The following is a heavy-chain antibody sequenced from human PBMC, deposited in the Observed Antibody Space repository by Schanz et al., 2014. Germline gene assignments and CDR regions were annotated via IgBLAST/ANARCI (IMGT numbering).Heavy chain of an antibody. D-gene: IGHD3-22*01. Sequence: QVQLVESGGGVAQPGGSLRLSCAASGFSFSGYGMHWVRQAPGKGLEWVAVIWYDGNNKFYADSVKGRFTISRDNSKNTLYLQRNSLRAEDTAVYYCARGPTFYYDSSGYYYLANWGQGTLVTVSS. CDR1: GFSFSGYG. J-gene: IGHJ4*02. CDR2: IWYDGNNK. V-gene: IGHV3-33*01. CDR3: ARGPTFYYDSSGYYYLAN.